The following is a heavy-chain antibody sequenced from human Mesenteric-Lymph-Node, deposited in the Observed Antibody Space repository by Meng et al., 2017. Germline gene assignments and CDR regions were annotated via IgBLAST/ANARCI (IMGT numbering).Heavy chain of an antibody. Sequence: GGSLRLSCAASGFTFDDYAMHWVRQAPGKGLEWVSLISWDGGSTYYADSVKGRFTISRDNSKNSLYLQMNSLRAEDTALYYCAKDMPNYGSGSYFSYYYYGMDAWGQGTTVTVSS. CDR3: AKDMPNYGSGSYFSYYYYGMDA. D-gene: IGHD3-10*01. CDR1: GFTFDDYA. V-gene: IGHV3-43D*03. CDR2: ISWDGGST. J-gene: IGHJ6*02.